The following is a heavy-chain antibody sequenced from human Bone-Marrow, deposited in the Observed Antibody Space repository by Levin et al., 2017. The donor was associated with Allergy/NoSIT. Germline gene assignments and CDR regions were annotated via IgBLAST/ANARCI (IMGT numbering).Heavy chain of an antibody. CDR1: GFIFSVSG. D-gene: IGHD6-13*01. J-gene: IGHJ4*02. CDR2: ISYDGSNQ. Sequence: SGESLKISCAASGFIFSVSGIHWVRQAPGKGLEWVAFISYDGSNQFYAGSVKGRLTLSRDNSNNTVLLHMDSLTSEDTATYYCTKDGPSSSFDHWGQGALVTVSS. V-gene: IGHV3-30-3*01. CDR3: TKDGPSSSFDH.